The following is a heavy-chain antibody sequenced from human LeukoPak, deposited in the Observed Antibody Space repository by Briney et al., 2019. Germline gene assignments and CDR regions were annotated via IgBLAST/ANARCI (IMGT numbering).Heavy chain of an antibody. CDR3: ARGLGIVADYYYYYMDV. D-gene: IGHD6-13*01. CDR2: ISWNSGSI. V-gene: IGHV3-9*01. CDR1: GFTFDDYA. Sequence: PGGSLRLSCAASGFTFDDYAMHWVRQAPGKGLEWVSGISWNSGSIGYADSVKGRFTISRDNAKNSLYLQMNSLRAEDTALYYCARGLGIVADYYYYYMDVWGKGTTVTVSS. J-gene: IGHJ6*03.